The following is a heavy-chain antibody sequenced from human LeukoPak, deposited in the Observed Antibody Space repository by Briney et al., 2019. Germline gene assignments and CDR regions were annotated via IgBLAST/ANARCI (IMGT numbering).Heavy chain of an antibody. CDR1: GGSSSSGDYY. V-gene: IGHV4-30-4*08. CDR2: IYYSGST. Sequence: PSQTLSLTCTVSGGSSSSGDYYWSWIRQPPGKGLEWIGYIYYSGSTYYNPSLKSRVTISVDTSKNQFSLKLSSVTAADTAVYYCARFSSGWSDAFDIWGQGTMVTVSS. D-gene: IGHD6-19*01. CDR3: ARFSSGWSDAFDI. J-gene: IGHJ3*02.